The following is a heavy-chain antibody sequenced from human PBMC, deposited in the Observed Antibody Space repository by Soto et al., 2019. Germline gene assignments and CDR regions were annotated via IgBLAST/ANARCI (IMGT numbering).Heavy chain of an antibody. CDR2: IKEDGSEK. CDR3: ARATGADKEDY. J-gene: IGHJ4*02. V-gene: IGHV3-7*04. D-gene: IGHD3-10*01. CDR1: GFTFSSYW. Sequence: EVQLVESGGGLVQPGGSLRLSCAASGFTFSSYWMSWVRQAPGRGLEWVGNIKEDGSEKYYVDSVNGRFTVSRDNAKNSIYLQMNSLRAEDTAVYYCARATGADKEDYWGQGTLGSLSS.